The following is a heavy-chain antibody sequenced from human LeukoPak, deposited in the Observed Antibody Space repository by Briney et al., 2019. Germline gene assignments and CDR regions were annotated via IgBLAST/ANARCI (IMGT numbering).Heavy chain of an antibody. J-gene: IGHJ4*02. CDR2: FYYSGST. V-gene: IGHV4-59*12. CDR1: GGSISSYY. CDR3: ARDPAGATDY. Sequence: SETLSLTCTVSGGSISSYYWSWIRQPPGKGLEWIGYFYYSGSTNYNPSLKSRVTISVDTSKDQFSLRLRYVTAADTAVYYCARDPAGATDYWGQGTLVTVSS.